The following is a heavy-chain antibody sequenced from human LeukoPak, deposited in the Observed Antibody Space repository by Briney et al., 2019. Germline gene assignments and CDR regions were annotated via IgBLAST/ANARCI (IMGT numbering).Heavy chain of an antibody. Sequence: SQTLSLTCTVSGGSISSGDYYWSWIRQPPGKGLEWIGYIYYSGSTYYNPSLKSRVTISVDTSKNQFSLMLSSVTAADTAVYYCARGYCSSTSCLPLDYWGQGTLVTVSS. J-gene: IGHJ4*02. CDR3: ARGYCSSTSCLPLDY. CDR2: IYYSGST. D-gene: IGHD2-2*01. V-gene: IGHV4-30-4*01. CDR1: GGSISSGDYY.